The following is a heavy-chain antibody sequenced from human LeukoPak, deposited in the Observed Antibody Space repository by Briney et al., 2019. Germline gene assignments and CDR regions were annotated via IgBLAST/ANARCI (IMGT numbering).Heavy chain of an antibody. J-gene: IGHJ4*02. Sequence: SETLSLTCTVSGGSISSSSYYWGWIRQPPGKGLEWIGSIYYSGSTNNTPSLKSRVTISVDTSKNQFSLKLSSVTAADTAVYYCARALLYYFDYWGQGTLVTVSS. V-gene: IGHV4-39*07. CDR1: GGSISSSSYY. CDR3: ARALLYYFDY. CDR2: IYYSGST. D-gene: IGHD3-10*01.